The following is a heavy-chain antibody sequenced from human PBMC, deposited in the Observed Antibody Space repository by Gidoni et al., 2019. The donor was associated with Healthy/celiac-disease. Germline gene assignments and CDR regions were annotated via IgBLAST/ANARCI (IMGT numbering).Heavy chain of an antibody. CDR3: ARIPGRDCSGGSSQYGMDV. D-gene: IGHD2-15*01. J-gene: IGHJ6*02. V-gene: IGHV2-70*15. CDR2: IDWDDDK. Sequence: QVTLRESGPALVKPTQTLTLTCTFSGFSLSTSGMCVSWIRQPPGKALEWLARIDWDDDKYYSTSLKTRLTISKDTSKNQVVLTMTNMDPVETATYYCARIPGRDCSGGSSQYGMDVWGQGTTVTVSS. CDR1: GFSLSTSGMC.